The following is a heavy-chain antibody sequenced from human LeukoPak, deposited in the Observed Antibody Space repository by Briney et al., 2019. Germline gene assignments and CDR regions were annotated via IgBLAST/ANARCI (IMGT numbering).Heavy chain of an antibody. V-gene: IGHV1-69*13. CDR1: GGTFSSYA. CDR2: IIPIFGTA. D-gene: IGHD5-24*01. J-gene: IGHJ4*02. Sequence: GASVKVSCKASGGTFSSYAISWVRQAPGQGLEWMGGIIPIFGTANYAQKFQGRVTITADESTSTAYMELSSLRSEDTAVYCCARSQSRWLHPYFDYWGQGTLVTVSS. CDR3: ARSQSRWLHPYFDY.